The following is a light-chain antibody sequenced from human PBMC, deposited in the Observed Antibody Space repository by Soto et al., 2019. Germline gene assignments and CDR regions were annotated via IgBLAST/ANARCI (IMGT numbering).Light chain of an antibody. CDR1: SSDVGAYNY. Sequence: QSALTQAASVSGSPGQSITISCSGTSSDVGAYNYVSWYQQHPGKAPKVMIYDVSNRPSGISNRCSGSKSGNTASLTISGLQAEDEADYYYSSRTSATTVVSGGGTKRTV. CDR2: DVS. J-gene: IGLJ3*02. V-gene: IGLV2-14*01. CDR3: SSRTSATTVV.